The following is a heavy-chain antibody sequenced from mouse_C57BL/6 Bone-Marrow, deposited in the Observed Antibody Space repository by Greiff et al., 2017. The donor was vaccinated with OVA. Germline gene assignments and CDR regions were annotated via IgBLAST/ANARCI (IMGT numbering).Heavy chain of an antibody. J-gene: IGHJ4*01. CDR1: GFTFSDYY. CDR2: ISNGGGST. V-gene: IGHV5-12*01. Sequence: EVKLMESGGGLVQPGGSLKLSCAASGFTFSDYYMYWVRQTPEKRLEWVAYISNGGGSTYYPDTVKGRFTISRDNAKNTLYLQMSRLKSEDTAIYYCARQTSTTGGYYAMDYWGQGTSVTGSS. CDR3: ARQTSTTGGYYAMDY. D-gene: IGHD2-12*01.